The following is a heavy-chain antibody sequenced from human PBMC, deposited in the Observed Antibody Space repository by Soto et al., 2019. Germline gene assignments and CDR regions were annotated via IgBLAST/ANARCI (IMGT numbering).Heavy chain of an antibody. CDR1: GFSLSTSGVG. CDR2: IYWNDDK. J-gene: IGHJ6*02. CDR3: AHRRGGVWFGELLWDYYGMDV. Sequence: SGPTLVNPTQTLTLTCTFSGFSLSTSGVGVGWIRQPPGKALEWLALIYWNDDKRYSPSLKSRLTITKDTSKNQVVLTMTNMDPVDTATYYCAHRRGGVWFGELLWDYYGMDVWGQGTTVTVSS. D-gene: IGHD3-10*01. V-gene: IGHV2-5*01.